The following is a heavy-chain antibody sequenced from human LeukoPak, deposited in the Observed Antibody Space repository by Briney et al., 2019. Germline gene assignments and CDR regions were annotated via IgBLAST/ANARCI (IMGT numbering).Heavy chain of an antibody. Sequence: GGSLRLSCAASGFTFDDYAMHWVRQAPGKGLEWVSGISWNSGSIGYADSVKGRFTISRDNAKNSLYLQMSSLRAEDTALYYCAKDLVGLDYWGQGTLVTVSS. D-gene: IGHD2-15*01. CDR2: ISWNSGSI. CDR3: AKDLVGLDY. CDR1: GFTFDDYA. J-gene: IGHJ4*02. V-gene: IGHV3-9*01.